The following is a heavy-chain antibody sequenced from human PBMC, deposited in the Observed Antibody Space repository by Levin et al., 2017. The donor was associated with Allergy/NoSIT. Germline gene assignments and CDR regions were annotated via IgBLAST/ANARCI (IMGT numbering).Heavy chain of an antibody. Sequence: GESLKISCAASGFTFSSYGMHWVRQAPGKGLEWVAVISYDGSNKYYADSVKGRFTISRDNSKNTLYLQMNSLRAEDTAVYYCAKDGSGYPDYWGQGTLVTVSS. J-gene: IGHJ4*02. CDR1: GFTFSSYG. CDR2: ISYDGSNK. CDR3: AKDGSGYPDY. V-gene: IGHV3-30*18. D-gene: IGHD5-18*01.